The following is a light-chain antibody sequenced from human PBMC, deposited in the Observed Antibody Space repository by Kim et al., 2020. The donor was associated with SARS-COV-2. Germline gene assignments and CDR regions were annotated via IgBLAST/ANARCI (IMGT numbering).Light chain of an antibody. CDR3: QQYNNWPPRVT. CDR2: GAS. J-gene: IGKJ3*01. Sequence: EIVMTQSPATLSVSPGERATLSCRASQSVSSNLAWYQQKPGQAPRLLIYGASTRANGIPARFSGSGSGTEFTLTISSLQSEDFAVYYCQQYNNWPPRVTFGPGTKVDIK. V-gene: IGKV3-15*01. CDR1: QSVSSN.